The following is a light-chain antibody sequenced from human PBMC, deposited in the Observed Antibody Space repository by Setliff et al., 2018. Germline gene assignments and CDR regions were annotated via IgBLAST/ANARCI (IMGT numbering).Light chain of an antibody. Sequence: SYELAQSPSVSVAPGMTARITCGGDNIGSKSVHWYQQKPGQAPVLVIYYDSDRPSGIPERFSGSNSGNTATLTISGVEAGDEADYYCQVWDSSSNLFVVFGGGTKATVL. CDR3: QVWDSSSNLFVV. V-gene: IGLV3-21*04. CDR2: YDS. J-gene: IGLJ2*01. CDR1: NIGSKS.